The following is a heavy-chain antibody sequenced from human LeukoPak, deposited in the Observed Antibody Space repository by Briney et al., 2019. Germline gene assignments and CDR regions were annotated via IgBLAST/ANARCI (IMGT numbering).Heavy chain of an antibody. Sequence: VASVKVSCKASGYTFTSYGISWVRQAPGQGLEWMGWISAYNGNTNYAQKLQGRVTMTTDTSTSTAYMELSSLRSEDTALYYCARSPRWLQFGYLDYWGQGTLVTVSS. J-gene: IGHJ4*02. V-gene: IGHV1-18*01. D-gene: IGHD5-24*01. CDR3: ARSPRWLQFGYLDY. CDR1: GYTFTSYG. CDR2: ISAYNGNT.